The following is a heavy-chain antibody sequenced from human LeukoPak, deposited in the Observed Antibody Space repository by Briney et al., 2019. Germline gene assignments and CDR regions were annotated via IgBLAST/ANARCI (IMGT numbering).Heavy chain of an antibody. D-gene: IGHD3-10*01. CDR2: IKQDGSEK. Sequence: GGSLRLSCAASGFTFSSYWMKWVRQAPGKGLEWVANIKQDGSEKFYVDSVRGRFTISRDNDKNSLYLQMNSLRAEDTAVYYCRYGSGTYSFDYWGQGTLVTVSS. J-gene: IGHJ4*02. CDR1: GFTFSSYW. CDR3: RYGSGTYSFDY. V-gene: IGHV3-7*02.